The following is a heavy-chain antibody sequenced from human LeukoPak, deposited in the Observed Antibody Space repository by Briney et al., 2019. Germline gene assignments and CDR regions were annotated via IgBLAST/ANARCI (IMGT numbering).Heavy chain of an antibody. CDR2: IYYSGST. CDR1: GFTFSTYS. V-gene: IGHV4-39*07. D-gene: IGHD6-13*01. J-gene: IGHJ4*02. Sequence: GSLRLSCAASGFTFSTYSMNWVRQAPGKGLEWIGSIYYSGSTYYNPSLKSRVTISVDTSKNQFSLKLSSVTAADTAVYYCASRIAAAGYYLDYWGQGTLVTVSS. CDR3: ASRIAAAGYYLDY.